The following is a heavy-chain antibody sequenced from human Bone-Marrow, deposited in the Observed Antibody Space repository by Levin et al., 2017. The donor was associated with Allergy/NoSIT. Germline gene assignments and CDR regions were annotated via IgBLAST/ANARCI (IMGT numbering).Heavy chain of an antibody. J-gene: IGHJ6*02. D-gene: IGHD3-16*01. Sequence: ASVKVSCKTSGYHFSGYYVHWVRQAPGQGLQWMAWINPNSGGTNFTPMFQGRVTLTRDRTSGTAYMELSGLTFGDTAIYYCASMIQTGAGGVTTYPFHGLDVWGQGTTVTVSS. V-gene: IGHV1-2*02. CDR3: ASMIQTGAGGVTTYPFHGLDV. CDR1: GYHFSGYY. CDR2: INPNSGGT.